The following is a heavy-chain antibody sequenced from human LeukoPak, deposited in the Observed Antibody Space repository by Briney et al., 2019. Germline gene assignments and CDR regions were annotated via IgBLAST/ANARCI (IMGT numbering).Heavy chain of an antibody. CDR1: GGSISSSSYY. CDR3: ARHSGSASPYYYYYYMDV. Sequence: SETLSLTCTVSGGSISSSSYYWGWIRQPPGKGLEWIGSIYYSGSTYYNPSLKSRVTISVDTSKNQFSLKLSSVTAADTAVYYCARHSGSASPYYYYYYMDVWGKGTTVTVSS. CDR2: IYYSGST. V-gene: IGHV4-39*01. J-gene: IGHJ6*03. D-gene: IGHD3-10*01.